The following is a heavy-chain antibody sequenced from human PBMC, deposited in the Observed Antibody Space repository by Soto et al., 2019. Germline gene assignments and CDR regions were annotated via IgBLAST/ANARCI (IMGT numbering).Heavy chain of an antibody. CDR3: ATYAAPGWMYYFDY. CDR2: INHIGST. V-gene: IGHV4-34*01. J-gene: IGHJ4*02. Sequence: QVQLQQWGAGLLKPSETLSLTCAVYGGSFSGYYWSWIRQPPGKGLEWIGEINHIGSTNYNPSLKSRVTLSADTSKNHFSLNLSSVTAADTAVYYCATYAAPGWMYYFDYWGQGTLVTVSS. CDR1: GGSFSGYY. D-gene: IGHD6-13*01.